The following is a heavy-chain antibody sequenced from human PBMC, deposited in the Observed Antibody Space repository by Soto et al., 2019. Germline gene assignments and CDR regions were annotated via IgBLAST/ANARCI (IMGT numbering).Heavy chain of an antibody. J-gene: IGHJ6*02. CDR2: IYPGDSDT. V-gene: IGHV5-51*01. Sequence: PGESLKISCKGSGYSFTSYWIGWVRQMPGKGLEWMGIIYPGDSDTRYSPSFQGQVTISADKSISTAYLQWSSLKASDTAMYYCARTTGYSSSWYGSYYYYGMDVWGQGTTVTVSS. D-gene: IGHD6-13*01. CDR3: ARTTGYSSSWYGSYYYYGMDV. CDR1: GYSFTSYW.